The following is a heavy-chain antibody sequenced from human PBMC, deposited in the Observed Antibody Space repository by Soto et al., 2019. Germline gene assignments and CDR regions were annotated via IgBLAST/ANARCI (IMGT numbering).Heavy chain of an antibody. V-gene: IGHV3-23*01. Sequence: HPGGSLRLSCAASGFTFSSYAMSWVRQAPGKGLEWVSAISGSGGSTYYADSVKGRFTISRDNSKNTLYLQMNSLRAEDTAVYYCAKDIYDFWSGSNAFDIWGQGTMVTVSS. D-gene: IGHD3-3*01. J-gene: IGHJ3*02. CDR3: AKDIYDFWSGSNAFDI. CDR2: ISGSGGST. CDR1: GFTFSSYA.